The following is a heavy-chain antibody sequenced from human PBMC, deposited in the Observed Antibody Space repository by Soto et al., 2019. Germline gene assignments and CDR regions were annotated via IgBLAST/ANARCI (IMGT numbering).Heavy chain of an antibody. CDR3: ARHLWRDDYNWGYFDL. CDR1: GFTFSRYA. J-gene: IGHJ2*01. CDR2: ISYDGSNK. D-gene: IGHD4-4*01. Sequence: QVQLVESGGGVVQPGRSLRLSCAASGFTFSRYAMHWVRQAPGKGLEWVAVISYDGSNKYYADSVKGRFTISRDNSKNTLYLQLNSLRAEDTAVYYCARHLWRDDYNWGYFDLWGRGTLVTVSS. V-gene: IGHV3-30-3*01.